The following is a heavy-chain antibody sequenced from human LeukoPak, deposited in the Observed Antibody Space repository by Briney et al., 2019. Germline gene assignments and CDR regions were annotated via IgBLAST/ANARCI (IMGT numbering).Heavy chain of an antibody. Sequence: GASVKVSCKASGYTFTSYDINWVRQATGQGLEWMGWMNANSGSTGYAQKFQGRVTITRNTSISTAYMELSGLRSEDTAVYYCARGRSTGYPYYFEYWGRGTLVTVSS. V-gene: IGHV1-8*03. J-gene: IGHJ4*02. CDR2: MNANSGST. CDR1: GYTFTSYD. CDR3: ARGRSTGYPYYFEY. D-gene: IGHD5-12*01.